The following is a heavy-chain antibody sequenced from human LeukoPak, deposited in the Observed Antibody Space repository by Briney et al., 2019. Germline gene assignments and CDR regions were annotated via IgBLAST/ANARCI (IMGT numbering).Heavy chain of an antibody. Sequence: ASVNVSCKASGYTFTSYGISWVRQAPGQGLEWMGWISAYNGNTNYAQKLQGRVTMTTDTSTSTAYMELRSLRSDDTAVYYCARVYYYDSSGPRPFGAFDIWGQGTMVTVSS. J-gene: IGHJ3*02. V-gene: IGHV1-18*01. CDR1: GYTFTSYG. CDR3: ARVYYYDSSGPRPFGAFDI. D-gene: IGHD3-22*01. CDR2: ISAYNGNT.